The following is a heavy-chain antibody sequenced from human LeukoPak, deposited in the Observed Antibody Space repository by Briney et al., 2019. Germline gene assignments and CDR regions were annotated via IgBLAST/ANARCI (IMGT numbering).Heavy chain of an antibody. Sequence: GGSLRLSCAASRLIFSNHWMHWVRQAPGKGLVWVSRINSDGTSTSYADSVKGRFAISRDNSKNTLYLQMNSLRAEDTAVYYCARDFTFGEPSAYWGQGTLVTVSS. CDR3: ARDFTFGEPSAY. CDR2: INSDGTST. J-gene: IGHJ4*02. CDR1: RLIFSNHW. D-gene: IGHD3-10*01. V-gene: IGHV3-74*01.